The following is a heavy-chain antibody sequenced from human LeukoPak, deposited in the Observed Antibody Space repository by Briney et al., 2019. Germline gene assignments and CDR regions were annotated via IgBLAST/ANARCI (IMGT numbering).Heavy chain of an antibody. CDR1: GYTFTGYY. CDR2: INPKSGDA. D-gene: IGHD6-13*01. CDR3: ARASPGYSSSPFDY. Sequence: ASVKVSCKASGYTFTGYYLHWVRLAPGQGLDWVGWINPKSGDANYAQKFQGRVTMTRNTSISTAYMELGRLRSDDTAVYYCARASPGYSSSPFDYWGQGTLVTVSS. V-gene: IGHV1-2*02. J-gene: IGHJ4*02.